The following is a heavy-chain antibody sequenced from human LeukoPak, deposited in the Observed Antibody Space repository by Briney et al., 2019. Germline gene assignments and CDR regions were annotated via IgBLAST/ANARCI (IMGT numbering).Heavy chain of an antibody. CDR3: AKARPGFDY. CDR1: GFTFRSYA. J-gene: IGHJ4*02. CDR2: ISGGGGST. V-gene: IGHV3-23*01. Sequence: GGSLRLSCAASGFTFRSYAMSWVRQAPGKGLEWVSAISGGGGSTDYADSVKGRFTISRDNSKSTLYLQINSLRAEDTAVYYCAKARPGFDYWGLGTLVTVSS.